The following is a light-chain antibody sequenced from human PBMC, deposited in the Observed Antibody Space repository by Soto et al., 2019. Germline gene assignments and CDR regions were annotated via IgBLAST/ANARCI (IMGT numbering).Light chain of an antibody. CDR2: DTT. V-gene: IGLV1-40*01. CDR1: HSDIGAGYG. Sequence: QSVLTQPPSVTGAPGQRVTISCTGSHSDIGAGYGVHWYQQFPHSAPKLLIYDTTNRPSGVPDRFSGSRSGTSASLAITGLQVEDEADYYCQSFDSSRIGLLFGGGTKLTVL. CDR3: QSFDSSRIGLL. J-gene: IGLJ2*01.